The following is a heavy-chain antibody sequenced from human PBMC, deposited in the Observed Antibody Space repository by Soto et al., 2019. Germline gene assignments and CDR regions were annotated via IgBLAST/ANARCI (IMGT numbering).Heavy chain of an antibody. CDR1: GGSFRGYY. CDR3: ARGYYGSGSYYPPPGY. CDR2: INHSVST. Sequence: PSEPLSLTCTVYGGSFRGYYGSWIRQPPWKGLEWIGEINHSVSTNYNPSLKSRVTISVDTSKNQFSLKLSSVTAADTAVYYCARGYYGSGSYYPPPGYWGQGTLVTVSS. J-gene: IGHJ4*02. V-gene: IGHV4-34*01. D-gene: IGHD3-10*01.